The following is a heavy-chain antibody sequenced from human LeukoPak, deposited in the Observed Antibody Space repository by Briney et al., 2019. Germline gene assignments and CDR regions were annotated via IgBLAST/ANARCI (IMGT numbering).Heavy chain of an antibody. J-gene: IGHJ4*02. CDR3: ARATRGYDTGRDLDY. CDR2: INHSGENK. CDR1: GYSFYYFC. Sequence: AAVKVSFKASGYSFYYFCMHWVRQAPGQGLEWMGVINHSGENKRYAQKFQGRVTLTRDMSKSTVHMELSSMRSEDTAVYYCARATRGYDTGRDLDYWGQGTLVTVSS. V-gene: IGHV1-46*02. D-gene: IGHD3-10*01.